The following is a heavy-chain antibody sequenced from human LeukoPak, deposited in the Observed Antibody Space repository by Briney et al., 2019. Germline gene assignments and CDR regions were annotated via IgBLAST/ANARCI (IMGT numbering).Heavy chain of an antibody. J-gene: IGHJ4*02. V-gene: IGHV3-23*01. CDR2: ISASGGST. CDR1: GFTFRSYA. D-gene: IGHD2-15*01. Sequence: PGGSLRVSCAASGFTFRSYALSWVRQAPGKGLEWVSVISASGGSTYSADSVKGRFTISRDNSKNTLYLQMNSLRAEDTAVYYCAKDRYVDCSGGSCQYYFDYWGQGTLVTVSS. CDR3: AKDRYVDCSGGSCQYYFDY.